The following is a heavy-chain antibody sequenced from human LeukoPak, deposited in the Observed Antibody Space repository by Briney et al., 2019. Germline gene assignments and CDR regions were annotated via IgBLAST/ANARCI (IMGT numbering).Heavy chain of an antibody. CDR3: ARDEWGDAFDI. J-gene: IGHJ3*02. Sequence: GGSLRLSXAASGFTFRSYSMNWVRQAPGKGLEWVSSISSSSYIHSADSVRGRFTISRDNAKNSLFLQMNSLRAEDTAVYYCARDEWGDAFDIWGQGTMVTVFS. D-gene: IGHD1-26*01. CDR2: ISSSSYI. CDR1: GFTFRSYS. V-gene: IGHV3-21*01.